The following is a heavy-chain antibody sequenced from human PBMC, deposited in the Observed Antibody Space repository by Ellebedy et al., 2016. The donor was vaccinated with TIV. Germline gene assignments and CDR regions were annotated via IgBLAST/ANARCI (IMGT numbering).Heavy chain of an antibody. CDR1: GGSVSRRSYY. J-gene: IGHJ3*02. CDR3: TYGVNSDAFDI. CDR2: IYSSGST. V-gene: IGHV4-61*03. Sequence: ESLKISXTVSGGSVSRRSYYWSWIRQSPGKGLEWIGYIYSSGSTKYNPSLKSRLTISADTSKKHFSLKLNSVTAADTAVYYCTYGVNSDAFDIWGHGTMVTVSS. D-gene: IGHD4-23*01.